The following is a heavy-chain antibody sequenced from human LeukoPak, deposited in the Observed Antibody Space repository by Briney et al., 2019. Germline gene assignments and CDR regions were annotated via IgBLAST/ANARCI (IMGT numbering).Heavy chain of an antibody. Sequence: SETLSLTCAVSGASISGSGYYLGWIRQPPGKGLEWIGNIYYTGSTNYNPSLKSRVTISVDTSKNQFSLKLSSVTAADTAVYYCARHRRYFDWLFASWFDPWGQGTLVTVSS. CDR1: GASISGSGYY. D-gene: IGHD3-9*01. CDR3: ARHRRYFDWLFASWFDP. CDR2: IYYTGST. J-gene: IGHJ5*02. V-gene: IGHV4-39*01.